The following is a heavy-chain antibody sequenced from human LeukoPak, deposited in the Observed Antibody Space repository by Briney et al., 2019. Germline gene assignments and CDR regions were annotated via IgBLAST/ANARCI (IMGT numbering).Heavy chain of an antibody. CDR2: INPNSGGT. J-gene: IGHJ4*02. Sequence: ASVKVSCKASGYTFTGYYMHWVRQAPGQGLEWMGWINPNSGGTNYAQKFQGRVTMTRDTSISTAYMELSRLRSDDTAVYYCARDAGSGSYSAYWGQGTLVTVSS. CDR1: GYTFTGYY. CDR3: ARDAGSGSYSAY. V-gene: IGHV1-2*02. D-gene: IGHD1-26*01.